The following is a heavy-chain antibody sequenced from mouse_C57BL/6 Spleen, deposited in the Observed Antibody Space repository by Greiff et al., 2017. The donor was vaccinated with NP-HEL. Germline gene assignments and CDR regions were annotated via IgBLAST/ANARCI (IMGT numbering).Heavy chain of an antibody. CDR1: GFTFSDYY. J-gene: IGHJ4*01. V-gene: IGHV5-16*01. CDR2: INYDGSST. CDR3: AREREDTAGAMDY. Sequence: EVKVVESEGGLVQPGRSMKLSCTASGFTFSDYYMAWVRQVPEKGLEWVANINYDGSSTYYLDSLKSRFIISRDNAKNILYLQMSSLKSEDTATYYCAREREDTAGAMDYWGQGTSVTVSS.